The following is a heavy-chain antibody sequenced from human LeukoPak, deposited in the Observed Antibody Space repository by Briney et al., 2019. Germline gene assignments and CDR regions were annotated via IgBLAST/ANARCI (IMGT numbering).Heavy chain of an antibody. CDR1: GFTFSNFW. CDR3: AKDLHSSADY. Sequence: GGSLRLSCAASGFTFSNFWMSWVRQAPGKGLEWVANIKQDGSEKYYVDSVKGRFTISRDNSKNTLYLQMNSLRAEDTAVYYCAKDLHSSADYWGQGTLVTVSS. J-gene: IGHJ4*02. D-gene: IGHD3-22*01. CDR2: IKQDGSEK. V-gene: IGHV3-7*01.